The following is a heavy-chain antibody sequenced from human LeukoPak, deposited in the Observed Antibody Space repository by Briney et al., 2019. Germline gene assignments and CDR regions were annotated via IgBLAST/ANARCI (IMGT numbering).Heavy chain of an antibody. CDR2: IYGDGDA. D-gene: IGHD3-10*02. CDR3: AELGITMIGGV. J-gene: IGHJ6*04. CDR1: GFTFSITC. Sequence: GGSLRLSCTASGFTFSITCMAWVRQAPGKGLEWVAVIYGDGDAYYSDSVKGRFTIARDNSKKTLYLQMNSLRAEDSAVYYCAELGITMIGGVWGKGTTVTISS. V-gene: IGHV3-66*01.